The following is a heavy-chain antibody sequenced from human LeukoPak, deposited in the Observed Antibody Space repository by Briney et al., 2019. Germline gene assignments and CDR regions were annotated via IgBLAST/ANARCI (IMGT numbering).Heavy chain of an antibody. J-gene: IGHJ4*02. CDR3: ARDTGAAAGD. CDR2: IYHSGST. Sequence: SETLSLTCAVSGGSISSGGYSWSWIRQPPGKGLEWIGYIYHSGSTYYNPSLKSRVTISVDWSKNQFSLKLSSVTAADTAVYYCARDTGAAAGDWGQGTLVTVSS. V-gene: IGHV4-30-2*01. D-gene: IGHD6-13*01. CDR1: GGSISSGGYS.